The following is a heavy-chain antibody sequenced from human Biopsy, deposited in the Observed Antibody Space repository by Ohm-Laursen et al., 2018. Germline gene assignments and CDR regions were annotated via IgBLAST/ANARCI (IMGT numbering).Heavy chain of an antibody. J-gene: IGHJ3*02. D-gene: IGHD6-19*01. Sequence: SLRLSCAASGFTFDDYAMHWVRQVPGKGLEWVSGISWNSGSIGYADSVKGRFTISRDNAKNSLYLQMNSLRAEDTALYYCAKDRRAVAGYDAFDIWGQGTMVTVSS. CDR3: AKDRRAVAGYDAFDI. V-gene: IGHV3-9*01. CDR1: GFTFDDYA. CDR2: ISWNSGSI.